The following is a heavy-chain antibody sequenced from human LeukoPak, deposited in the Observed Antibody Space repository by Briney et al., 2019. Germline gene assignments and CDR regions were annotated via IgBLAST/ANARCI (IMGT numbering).Heavy chain of an antibody. Sequence: SETLSLTCAVYGGSFSGYYWSWIRQPPGKGLEWIGEINHSGSTNYNPSLKSRVTISVDTSKNQFSLKLNSVTAADTAVYYCARGPTRIAAAGTIDYWGQGTLVTVSS. D-gene: IGHD6-13*01. CDR2: INHSGST. V-gene: IGHV4-34*01. CDR1: GGSFSGYY. J-gene: IGHJ4*02. CDR3: ARGPTRIAAAGTIDY.